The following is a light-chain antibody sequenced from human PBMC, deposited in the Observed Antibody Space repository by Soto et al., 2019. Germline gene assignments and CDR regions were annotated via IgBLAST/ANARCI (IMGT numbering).Light chain of an antibody. CDR2: DAS. J-gene: IGKJ1*01. CDR1: QSISSW. Sequence: DIQMTQSPSTLSASVGDRVTITCRASQSISSWLAWYQQKPGNAPKLLIYDASRLESGVPSRFSASGDGTAFNLTASSLQPDDFAAYYCQQYNSYLLTLGQVKKVEIK. V-gene: IGKV1-5*01. CDR3: QQYNSYLLT.